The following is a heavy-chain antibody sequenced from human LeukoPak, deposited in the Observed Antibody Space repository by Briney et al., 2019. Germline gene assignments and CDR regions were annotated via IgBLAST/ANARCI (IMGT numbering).Heavy chain of an antibody. CDR2: ISGSGGST. CDR1: GFTFSSYA. J-gene: IGHJ1*01. D-gene: IGHD2-21*01. V-gene: IGHV3-23*01. CDR3: AKDYCGGDCYLQYFQH. Sequence: GGSLRLSCAASGFTFSSYAMSWVRQAPGKGLEWVSAISGSGGSTYYADSVKGRFTISRDNSKNTLYLQMNSLRAKDTAVYYCAKDYCGGDCYLQYFQHWGQGTLVTVSS.